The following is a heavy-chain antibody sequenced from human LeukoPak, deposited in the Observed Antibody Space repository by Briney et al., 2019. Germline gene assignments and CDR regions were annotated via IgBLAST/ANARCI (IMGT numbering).Heavy chain of an antibody. CDR2: IYVGDSDT. V-gene: IGHV5-51*01. Sequence: GESLKISCETSGYNFTTYWIGWVRQMPGKGLEWMGMIYVGDSDTRYSPSFQGQVTISADKSISTAYLQMSSLKASDTAMYYCARQRGGDCLDYWGQGTLVTVSS. J-gene: IGHJ4*02. CDR1: GYNFTTYW. D-gene: IGHD2-21*02. CDR3: ARQRGGDCLDY.